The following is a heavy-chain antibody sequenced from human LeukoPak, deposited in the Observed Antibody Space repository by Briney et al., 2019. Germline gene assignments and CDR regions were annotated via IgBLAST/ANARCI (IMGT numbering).Heavy chain of an antibody. V-gene: IGHV3-48*04. Sequence: PGGSLRLSCAASGFTFSSYSMNWVRQAPGKGLEWLSYIGSSSSTIYYAGSVKGRFTISRDNAKNSLYLQMNSLRAEDTAVYYCARGLFGSDYYHSSVGNWLDPWGRGTLVTVFS. J-gene: IGHJ5*02. CDR3: ARGLFGSDYYHSSVGNWLDP. CDR2: IGSSSSTI. D-gene: IGHD3-22*01. CDR1: GFTFSSYS.